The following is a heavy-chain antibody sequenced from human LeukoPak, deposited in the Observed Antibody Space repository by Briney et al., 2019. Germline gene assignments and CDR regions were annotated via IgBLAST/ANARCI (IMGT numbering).Heavy chain of an antibody. D-gene: IGHD1-26*01. CDR1: GFTFSNAW. V-gene: IGHV3-15*01. Sequence: GGSLRLSCAASGFTFSNAWMSWVRQAPGKGLEWVGRIKSKTDGGTTDYAAPVKGRFTISRDDSKNTLYLQMNSLKTEDTAVYYCTTDPASYRGYYYYYYGMDVWGQGTTVTVSS. J-gene: IGHJ6*02. CDR2: IKSKTDGGTT. CDR3: TTDPASYRGYYYYYYGMDV.